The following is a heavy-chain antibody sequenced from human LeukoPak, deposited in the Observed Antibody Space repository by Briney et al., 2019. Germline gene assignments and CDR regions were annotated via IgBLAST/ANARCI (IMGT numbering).Heavy chain of an antibody. CDR2: IYYSGST. CDR3: ARGGPTVPYFDY. V-gene: IGHV4-59*01. Sequence: SETLSLTCTVSGGSISSYYWSWIRQPPGKGLEWIGYIYYSGSTNYNPSLKSRVTISVDTSKNQFSLKLSSVTAADTDVYYCARGGPTVPYFDYWGQGTLVTVSS. CDR1: GGSISSYY. D-gene: IGHD4-17*01. J-gene: IGHJ4*02.